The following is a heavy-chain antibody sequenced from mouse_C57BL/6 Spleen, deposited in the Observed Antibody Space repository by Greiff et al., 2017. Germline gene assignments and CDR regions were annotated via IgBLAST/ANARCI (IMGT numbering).Heavy chain of an antibody. CDR3: ARGGYDYDVGV. J-gene: IGHJ1*03. D-gene: IGHD2-4*01. CDR1: GFTFSDYG. CDR2: ISSGSSTI. V-gene: IGHV5-17*01. Sequence: VQLKESGGGLVKPGGSLKLPCAASGFTFSDYGMHWVRQAPEKGLEWVAYISSGSSTIYYADTVKGRFTISRANAKNTLFLQSTSLRSEDTAMYCCARGGYDYDVGVWGTGTTVTVSS.